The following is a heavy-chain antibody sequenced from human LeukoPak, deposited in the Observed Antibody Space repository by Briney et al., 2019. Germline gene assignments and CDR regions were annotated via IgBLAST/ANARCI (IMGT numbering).Heavy chain of an antibody. V-gene: IGHV3-21*01. D-gene: IGHD2-2*01. J-gene: IGHJ6*02. CDR1: GFTFSTFS. CDR2: ITSSSSHK. CDR3: ATQPPFLMDA. Sequence: GGSPRLSCEASGFTFSTFSMNWVRQAPGKGLEWVSSITSSSSHKYYADSVKGRFIISRDNAKNSLYLQMTVLRADDTAVYYCATQPPFLMDAWGQGATVTVSS.